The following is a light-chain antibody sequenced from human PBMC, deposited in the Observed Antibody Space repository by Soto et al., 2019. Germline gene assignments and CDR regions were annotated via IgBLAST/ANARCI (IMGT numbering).Light chain of an antibody. CDR2: KAS. Sequence: DIQMTQSPSTLSGSVGDRVTITCRASQTISSWLAWYQQKPGKAPKLLLYKASTLKSGVRSRFSGSGSGTAFTLTISSLQTDDFATYYCQHYNSYAEAFGQGTKVELK. CDR3: QHYNSYAEA. J-gene: IGKJ1*01. V-gene: IGKV1-5*03. CDR1: QTISSW.